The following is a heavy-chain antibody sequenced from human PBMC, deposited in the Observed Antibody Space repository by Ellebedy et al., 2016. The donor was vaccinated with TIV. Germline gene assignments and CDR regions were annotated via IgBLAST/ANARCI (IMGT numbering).Heavy chain of an antibody. CDR2: IYYSGST. V-gene: IGHV4-59*01. Sequence: GSLRLXXTVSGGSISTYYWSWIRQPPGKGLEWMGYIYYSGSTNYNPSLKSRVTISVDTSKNQFSLKLSSVTAADSAVYYCVRSEGYAMDVWGQGTTVTVSS. CDR3: VRSEGYAMDV. CDR1: GGSISTYY. J-gene: IGHJ6*02.